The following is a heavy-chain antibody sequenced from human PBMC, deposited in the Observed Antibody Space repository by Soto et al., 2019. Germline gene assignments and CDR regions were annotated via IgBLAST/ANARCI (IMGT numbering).Heavy chain of an antibody. CDR2: ISGYNGNR. CDR1: GYTFTNYG. Sequence: QVQLVESGAEVKKPGASVKVSCKASGYTFTNYGISWVRQAPGQGLEWMGWISGYNGNRKYAQKFQGRVTMTTDTPTNTAYMELRSLRSDDTAVYYCASDLEYYYDSSGNYYYHSGMDVWGQGTTVTVSS. J-gene: IGHJ6*02. V-gene: IGHV1-18*04. D-gene: IGHD3-22*01. CDR3: ASDLEYYYDSSGNYYYHSGMDV.